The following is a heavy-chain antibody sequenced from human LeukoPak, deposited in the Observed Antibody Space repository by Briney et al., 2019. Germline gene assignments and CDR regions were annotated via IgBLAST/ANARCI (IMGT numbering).Heavy chain of an antibody. D-gene: IGHD3-9*01. J-gene: IGHJ6*02. V-gene: IGHV3-30*18. CDR2: ISYDGSNK. CDR1: GFTFSSYG. Sequence: GGSLRLSCAASGFTFSSYGMHWVRQAPGKGLEWVAVISYDGSNKYYADSVKGRFTISRDNSKNTLYLQMNSLRAEDTAVYYCAKDPGALARYFDGGSPAYGIWTPRCYYYGMDVWGQGTTVTVSS. CDR3: AKDPGALARYFDGGSPAYGIWTPRCYYYGMDV.